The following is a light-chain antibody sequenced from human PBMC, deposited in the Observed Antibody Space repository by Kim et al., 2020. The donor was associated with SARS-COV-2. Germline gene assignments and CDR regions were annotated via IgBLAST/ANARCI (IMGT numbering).Light chain of an antibody. V-gene: IGLV1-47*01. CDR3: EVWDDNLSGVV. Sequence: GQKITISCSGSSSNIGSNYIYWYQQFPGTAPKLLIYRNTLRPSGVPDRFSGSKSGTSASLAISGLRSEDEATYYCEVWDDNLSGVVFGGGTQLTVL. J-gene: IGLJ2*01. CDR2: RNT. CDR1: SSNIGSNY.